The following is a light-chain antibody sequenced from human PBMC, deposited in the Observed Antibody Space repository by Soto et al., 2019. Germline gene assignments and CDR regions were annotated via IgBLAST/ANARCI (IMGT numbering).Light chain of an antibody. J-gene: IGLJ1*01. V-gene: IGLV2-14*01. CDR1: SSDVGNYNY. CDR2: EVN. CDR3: SAYTTIRSLV. Sequence: QSVLTQPASVSGSPGQSITISCTGTSSDVGNYNYVSWYQLHPGKGPKLMIYEVNDRPSGVSNRFSGSKSGNTAYLTISGLQAEDEADYYCSAYTTIRSLVFGTGTKGTVL.